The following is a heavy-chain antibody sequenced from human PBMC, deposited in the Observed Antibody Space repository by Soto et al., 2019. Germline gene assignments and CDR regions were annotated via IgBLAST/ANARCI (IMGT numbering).Heavy chain of an antibody. V-gene: IGHV3-23*01. D-gene: IGHD3-10*01. Sequence: EVQLLESGGGLVQPGGSLRLSCAASGFTFSSYAMSWVRQAPGKGLEWVSAISGSGGSTYYADSVKGRFTISRDNSKNTLYLQMNSLRAEDTAVYYCAKDVPTMVRGVMDDAFDIWGQGTMVTVSS. CDR3: AKDVPTMVRGVMDDAFDI. CDR2: ISGSGGST. CDR1: GFTFSSYA. J-gene: IGHJ3*02.